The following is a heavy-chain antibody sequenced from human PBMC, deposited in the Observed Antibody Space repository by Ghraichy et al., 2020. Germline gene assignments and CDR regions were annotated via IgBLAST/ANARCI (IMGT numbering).Heavy chain of an antibody. V-gene: IGHV1-69*13. Sequence: SVKVSCKASGGTFSSYAISWVRQAPGQGLEWMGGIIPIFGTANYAQKYQGRVTITADESTSTAYMELSSLRSEDTAVYYCARGDVMVAVGATRGGYFDYWGQGTLVTVSS. CDR2: IIPIFGTA. D-gene: IGHD1-26*01. J-gene: IGHJ4*02. CDR3: ARGDVMVAVGATRGGYFDY. CDR1: GGTFSSYA.